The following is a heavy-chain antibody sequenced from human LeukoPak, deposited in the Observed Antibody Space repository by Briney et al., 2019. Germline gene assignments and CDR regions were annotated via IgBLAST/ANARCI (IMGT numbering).Heavy chain of an antibody. V-gene: IGHV4-38-2*01. D-gene: IGHD2-15*01. Sequence: SETLSLTCAASGYSISSGYYWGWIRQPPGKGLEWIGSIYHSGSTYYNPSLKSRATISVDTSKNQFSLKLSSVTAADTAVYYCARSATLRVFYIWGQGTMVTVSS. CDR1: GYSISSGYY. CDR2: IYHSGST. J-gene: IGHJ3*02. CDR3: ARSATLRVFYI.